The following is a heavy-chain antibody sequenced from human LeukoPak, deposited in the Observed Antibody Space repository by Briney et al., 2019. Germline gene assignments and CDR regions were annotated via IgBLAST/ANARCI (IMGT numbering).Heavy chain of an antibody. CDR3: AQSLGSSNWIGNWFDP. J-gene: IGHJ5*02. V-gene: IGHV4-39*01. D-gene: IGHD6-13*01. CDR1: GGSISSSSHS. Sequence: SETLSLTCTVSGGSISSSSHSWGWIRQPPGKGLEWTGSIYYTGRTYYNPSLNSRGTISVETSKNQCSLKLSSVTAADTAVYYCAQSLGSSNWIGNWFDPWGQGTLVTVSS. CDR2: IYYTGRT.